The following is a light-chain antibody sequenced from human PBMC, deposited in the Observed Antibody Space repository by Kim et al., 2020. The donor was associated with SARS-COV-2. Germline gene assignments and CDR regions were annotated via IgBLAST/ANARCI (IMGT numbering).Light chain of an antibody. CDR1: RSGIASNL. CDR3: QSYDDNNHWV. J-gene: IGLJ3*02. CDR2: EDN. V-gene: IGLV6-57*02. Sequence: TVHIAGAGRRSGIASNLVKWYQQRPGSAPATLIFEDNRRPSGVPDRFSGSIDSSSNSASLTISGLRTEDEADYYCQSYDDNNHWVFGGGTQLTVL.